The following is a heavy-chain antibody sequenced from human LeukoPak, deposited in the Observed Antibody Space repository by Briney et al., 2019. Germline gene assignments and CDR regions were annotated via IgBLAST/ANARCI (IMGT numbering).Heavy chain of an antibody. J-gene: IGHJ4*02. V-gene: IGHV3-48*01. CDR3: ARGPGNPTRNDY. Sequence: PGGSLRLSCAASGFTFSDYNMNWVRQAPGKGLEWVSYISSSGSTIYYADSVKGRFTISGDNAESSLYLQMNSLRVEGTGVYYCARGPGNPTRNDYWGQGTLVTVSS. CDR1: GFTFSDYN. CDR2: ISSSGSTI.